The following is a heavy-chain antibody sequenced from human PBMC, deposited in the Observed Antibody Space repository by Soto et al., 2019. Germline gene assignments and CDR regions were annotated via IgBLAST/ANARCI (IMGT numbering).Heavy chain of an antibody. CDR2: ISAHNGNK. J-gene: IGHJ6*02. D-gene: IGHD6-6*01. Sequence: GASVQVSCKGCGYIFNSYGISWVRQATGQGLEWMGWISAHNGNKNYAQKFQGRVTMTTDTSTSTAYMELRSLRSDDTAVYYCASPSERGIAPRQGWDYYYGMDVWGQGTTVTVSS. V-gene: IGHV1-18*01. CDR3: ASPSERGIAPRQGWDYYYGMDV. CDR1: GYIFNSYG.